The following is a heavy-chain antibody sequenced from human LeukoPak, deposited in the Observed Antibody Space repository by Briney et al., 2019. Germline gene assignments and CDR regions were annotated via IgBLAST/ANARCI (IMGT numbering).Heavy chain of an antibody. CDR2: INPSGGST. D-gene: IGHD2-2*01. Sequence: ASVEVSCKASGYTFTSYYMHWVRQAPGQGLEWMGIINPSGGSTSYAQKFQGRVTMTRDTSTSTVYMELSSLRSEDTAVYYCARHGNIVVLPATSKAFDIWGQGTMVTVSS. V-gene: IGHV1-46*01. CDR1: GYTFTSYY. J-gene: IGHJ3*02. CDR3: ARHGNIVVLPATSKAFDI.